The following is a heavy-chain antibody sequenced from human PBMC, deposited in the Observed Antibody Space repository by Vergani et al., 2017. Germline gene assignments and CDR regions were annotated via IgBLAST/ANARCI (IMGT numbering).Heavy chain of an antibody. CDR3: ASRPIFGVPWGNY. CDR1: GGSISSGSYY. CDR2: IYYSGST. J-gene: IGHJ4*02. V-gene: IGHV4-61*02. D-gene: IGHD3-3*02. Sequence: QVQLQESGPGLVKPSQTLSLTCTVSGGSISSGSYYWSWIRQPAGKGLEWIGRIYYSGSTYYNPSLKSRVTISVDTSKNQFSLKLSSVTAADTAVYYCASRPIFGVPWGNYWGQGTLVTVSS.